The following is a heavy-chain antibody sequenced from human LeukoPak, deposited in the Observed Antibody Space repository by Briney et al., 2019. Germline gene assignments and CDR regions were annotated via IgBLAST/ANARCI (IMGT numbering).Heavy chain of an antibody. Sequence: SETLSLTCTVSGGSISSSDYYWGWIRQPPGKGLEWIGSICYGGSTYYNPSLKSRVTISVDTSMNQFSLKLSFVTTADTAVYYCARALGYCSGGSCTRGYNWFDPWGQGTLVTVPS. CDR1: GGSISSSDYY. CDR2: ICYGGST. V-gene: IGHV4-39*01. D-gene: IGHD2-15*01. J-gene: IGHJ5*02. CDR3: ARALGYCSGGSCTRGYNWFDP.